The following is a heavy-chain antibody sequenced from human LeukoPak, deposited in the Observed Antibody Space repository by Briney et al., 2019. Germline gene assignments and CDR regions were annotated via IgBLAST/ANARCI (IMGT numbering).Heavy chain of an antibody. D-gene: IGHD6-13*01. V-gene: IGHV3-15*01. CDR2: IKSKTDGGTT. CDR3: TTDLMLVRGYFQH. CDR1: GFTFSNAW. Sequence: PGGSLRLSCAASGFTFSNAWMSWVRQAPGKGLEWVGRIKSKTDGGTTDYAAPVKGRFTISRDDSKNTLYLQMNSLKTEDTAVYYRTTDLMLVRGYFQHWGQGTLVTVSS. J-gene: IGHJ1*01.